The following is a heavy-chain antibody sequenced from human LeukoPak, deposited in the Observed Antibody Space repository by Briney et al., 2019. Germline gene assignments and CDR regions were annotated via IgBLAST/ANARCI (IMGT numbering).Heavy chain of an antibody. CDR3: ARDSCSGGRCYYFDY. Sequence: GASVKVSCKASGYTLTSYYMHWVRQAPGQGLEWMGIINPAVGTTTYAREFQGRVTMTRDTSTSTVYMALSSLRSEDTAVYYCARDSCSGGRCYYFDYWGQGILVTVSS. J-gene: IGHJ4*02. D-gene: IGHD2-15*01. CDR1: GYTLTSYY. V-gene: IGHV1-46*01. CDR2: INPAVGTT.